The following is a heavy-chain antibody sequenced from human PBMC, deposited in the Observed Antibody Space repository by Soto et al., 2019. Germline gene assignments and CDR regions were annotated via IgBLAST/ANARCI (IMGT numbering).Heavy chain of an antibody. D-gene: IGHD1-1*01. V-gene: IGHV1-18*01. CDR3: ARGRYGDY. J-gene: IGHJ4*02. Sequence: QVHLVQSGAEVKKPGASVKVSCKGSGYAFTTYGITWVRQAPGQGLEGMGWISAHNGNTNYAQKLQGRVTVTIDTSTSTAYMELRSLRSADTAVYYCARGRYGDYWGQGALVTVSS. CDR1: GYAFTTYG. CDR2: ISAHNGNT.